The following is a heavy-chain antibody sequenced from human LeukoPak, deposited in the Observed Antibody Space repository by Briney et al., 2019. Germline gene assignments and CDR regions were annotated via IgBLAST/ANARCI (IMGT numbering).Heavy chain of an antibody. CDR1: GGSFSGYY. Sequence: SETLSLTCAVCGGSFSGYYWSWIGQPPGKGLEWIGEINHSGSTNYNPSLKSRVTISVDTSKNQFSLKLSSVTAADTAVYYCASQNYNCSSTSCPRYYYYYYYMDVWGKGTTVTVSS. V-gene: IGHV4-34*01. J-gene: IGHJ6*03. CDR3: ASQNYNCSSTSCPRYYYYYYYMDV. D-gene: IGHD2-2*01. CDR2: INHSGST.